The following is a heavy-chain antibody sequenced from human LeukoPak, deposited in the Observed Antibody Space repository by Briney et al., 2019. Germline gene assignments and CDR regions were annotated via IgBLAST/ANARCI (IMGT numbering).Heavy chain of an antibody. V-gene: IGHV4-31*03. Sequence: SETPSLTCTVSGCSISSGGYYWSWIRQHPGKGLEWIGYIYYSGSTYYNRSLKSRVTISVDTSKNQFSLKLSSVTAADTAVYYCATGRVYAPGYWGQGTLVTVSS. CDR1: GCSISSGGYY. D-gene: IGHD2-8*01. CDR2: IYYSGST. J-gene: IGHJ4*02. CDR3: ATGRVYAPGY.